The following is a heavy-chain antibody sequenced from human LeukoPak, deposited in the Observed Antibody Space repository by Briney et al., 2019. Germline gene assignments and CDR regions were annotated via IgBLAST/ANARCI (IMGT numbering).Heavy chain of an antibody. Sequence: SETLSLTCTVSGGSISSGSYYWSWIRQPAGKGLEWIGRIYTSGSTNYNPSLKSRVTISVDTSKNQFSLKLSSVTAADTAVYYCARDGSSSWYNYYYMDVWGKGTTATVSS. CDR3: ARDGSSSWYNYYYMDV. V-gene: IGHV4-61*02. J-gene: IGHJ6*03. CDR2: IYTSGST. D-gene: IGHD6-13*01. CDR1: GGSISSGSYY.